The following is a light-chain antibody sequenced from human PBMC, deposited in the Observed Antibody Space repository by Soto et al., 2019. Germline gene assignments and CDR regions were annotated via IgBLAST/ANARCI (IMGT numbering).Light chain of an antibody. CDR3: AAWDDSLNGWV. V-gene: IGLV1-44*01. CDR2: SNN. CDR1: SSNIGSNT. J-gene: IGLJ3*02. Sequence: QSVLTQPPSASGTPGQRVTISCSGSSSNIGSNTVSWYQQLPGTAPKLLIYSNNQRPSGVPDRFSGSKSGTSASLAISGLQSEDEADYYCAAWDDSLNGWVFGAGTKLTVL.